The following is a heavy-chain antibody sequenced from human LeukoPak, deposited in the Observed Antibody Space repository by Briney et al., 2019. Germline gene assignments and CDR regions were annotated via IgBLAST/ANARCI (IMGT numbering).Heavy chain of an antibody. CDR1: GFTFSSYA. J-gene: IGHJ4*02. Sequence: PGGSLRLSCAASGFTFSSYAIHWVRQAPGKGLEWVALISYDGSNKYYADSVKGRFTISRDKSKNTLYLQMNSLRAEDTAVYYCARDLSGVTGYTYGRGIDYWGQGALVTVSS. V-gene: IGHV3-30*04. CDR3: ARDLSGVTGYTYGRGIDY. D-gene: IGHD5-18*01. CDR2: ISYDGSNK.